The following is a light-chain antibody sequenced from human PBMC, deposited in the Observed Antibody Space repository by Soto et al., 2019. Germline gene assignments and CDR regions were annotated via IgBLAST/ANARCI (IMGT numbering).Light chain of an antibody. J-gene: IGKJ1*01. Sequence: EIVMTQSPATLSVSPGERATLSCRASQSVSSSLAWYQQKPGQAPWLLIYGASTRAAGIPARFSGSGSGTEFTLTISSLQSEDFAVYYCQQYKNGWTFGQGTKVDI. V-gene: IGKV3-15*01. CDR2: GAS. CDR1: QSVSSS. CDR3: QQYKNGWT.